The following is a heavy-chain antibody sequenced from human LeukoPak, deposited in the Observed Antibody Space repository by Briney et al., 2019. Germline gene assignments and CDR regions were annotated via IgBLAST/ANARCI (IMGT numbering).Heavy chain of an antibody. CDR3: TTDTRRDSTSYYFDS. J-gene: IGHJ4*02. Sequence: PGGSLRLSCAASGFTFSNAYMTWVRQVPGKGLEWVARIKSKTDGGTTDYAAPVKGRFTISRDDSKNALYLQMNSLKTEDTAVYYCTTDTRRDSTSYYFDSWGQGTLVTVSS. CDR2: IKSKTDGGTT. V-gene: IGHV3-15*01. D-gene: IGHD3-22*01. CDR1: GFTFSNAY.